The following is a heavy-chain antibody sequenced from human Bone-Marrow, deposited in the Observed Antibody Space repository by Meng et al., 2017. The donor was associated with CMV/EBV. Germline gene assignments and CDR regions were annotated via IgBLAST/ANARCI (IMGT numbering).Heavy chain of an antibody. CDR2: ISGRGGGT. CDR3: ARAVEWLLEDYYYYGMDV. J-gene: IGHJ6*02. Sequence: GESLKISCAASGFNFSDSAMSWVRQAPGKGLDWVSAISGRGGGTYYASSVKGRFTISRDNAKNSLYLQMNSLRAEDTAVYYCARAVEWLLEDYYYYGMDVWGQGTTVTVSS. D-gene: IGHD3-3*01. V-gene: IGHV3-23*01. CDR1: GFNFSDSA.